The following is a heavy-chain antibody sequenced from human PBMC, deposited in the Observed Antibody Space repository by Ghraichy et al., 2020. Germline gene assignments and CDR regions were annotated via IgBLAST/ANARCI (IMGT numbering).Heavy chain of an antibody. CDR2: ISGDGITT. V-gene: IGHV3-74*01. D-gene: IGHD6-13*01. CDR3: ARVRIAAGHLDY. CDR1: GFTFSSHW. Sequence: AGSLRLSCSASGFTFSSHWMHWVRQAPGKGLVWVSRISGDGITTNYADSVKGRFTISRDNAKNTLYLQMTSLRAEDSAVYFCARVRIAAGHLDYWGQGTLVTVSS. J-gene: IGHJ4*02.